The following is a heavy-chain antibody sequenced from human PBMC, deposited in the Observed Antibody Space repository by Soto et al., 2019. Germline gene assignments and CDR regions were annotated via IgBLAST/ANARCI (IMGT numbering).Heavy chain of an antibody. D-gene: IGHD3-22*01. CDR3: AREYDSSGYYYYGMDV. CDR2: ISSSTTTI. V-gene: IGHV3-48*02. Sequence: VQLVESGGGLVQPGGSLRLSCAASGFTFSSYSMNWVRQAPGKGLEWVSYISSSTTTIHYADSVKGRFTISRDNAKNSLFLQMDSLRDEDTAVYYCAREYDSSGYYYYGMDVWGQGTTVTVSS. J-gene: IGHJ6*02. CDR1: GFTFSSYS.